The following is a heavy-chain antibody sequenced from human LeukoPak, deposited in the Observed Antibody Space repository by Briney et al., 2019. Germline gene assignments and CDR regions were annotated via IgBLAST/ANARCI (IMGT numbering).Heavy chain of an antibody. D-gene: IGHD3-10*01. CDR3: ARDAYGSGSLDY. V-gene: IGHV3-7*01. CDR1: GVTFSSYW. J-gene: IGHJ4*02. CDR2: IKQDGSEK. Sequence: GGALRVSCAASGVTFSSYWMSWVRQAPGKGLEWVANIKQDGSEKYYVDSVKGRFTISRDNAKNSLYLQMNSLRAEDTAVYYCARDAYGSGSLDYWGQGTLVTVSS.